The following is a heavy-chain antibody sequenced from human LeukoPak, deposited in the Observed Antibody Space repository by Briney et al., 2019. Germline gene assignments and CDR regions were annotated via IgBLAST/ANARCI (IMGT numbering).Heavy chain of an antibody. J-gene: IGHJ4*02. D-gene: IGHD3-9*01. CDR1: GGSISSYY. CDR3: AKRGVNYDILTGYYLNGFDY. Sequence: SETLSLTCTVSGGSISSYYWSWIRQPPGKGLEWIGYIYYSGSTNYNPSLKSRVTISVDTSKDQFSLKLSSVTAADTAVYYCAKRGVNYDILTGYYLNGFDYWGQGTLVTVSS. CDR2: IYYSGST. V-gene: IGHV4-59*01.